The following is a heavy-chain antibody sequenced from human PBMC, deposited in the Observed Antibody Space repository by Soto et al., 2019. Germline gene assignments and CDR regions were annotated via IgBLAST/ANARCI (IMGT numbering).Heavy chain of an antibody. CDR1: GGSITSDDYY. Sequence: QVQLQESGPGLVKPSQSLSLTCTVSGGSITSDDYYWSWIRQPPGRGLEWIGYIFYSGSTHYNPSLKSRFIISLDTSKKQVSLKLSSVTAADTGVYYCASANCGGDCSYRHDRYYFESWGQGTLVTVSS. D-gene: IGHD2-21*02. CDR2: IFYSGST. V-gene: IGHV4-30-4*01. CDR3: ASANCGGDCSYRHDRYYFES. J-gene: IGHJ4*02.